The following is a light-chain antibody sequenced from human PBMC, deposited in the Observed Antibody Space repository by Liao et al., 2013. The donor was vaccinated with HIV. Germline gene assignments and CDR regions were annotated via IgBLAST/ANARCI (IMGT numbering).Light chain of an antibody. CDR3: QAWDRNTAI. CDR1: NIGSKN. CDR2: QDT. J-gene: IGLJ2*01. V-gene: IGLV3-21*01. Sequence: GSVAPGKTATITCGGNNIGSKNVHWYQQKAGQAPVLVIYQDTYRPSGIPERFSGSNSGNTATLTISGTQPMDEADYYCQAWDRNTAIFGGGTKLTVL.